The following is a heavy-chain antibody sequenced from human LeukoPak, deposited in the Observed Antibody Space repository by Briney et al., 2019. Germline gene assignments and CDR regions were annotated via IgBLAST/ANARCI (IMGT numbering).Heavy chain of an antibody. CDR1: GYTFTSYG. V-gene: IGHV1-18*01. Sequence: ASVKVSCKASGYTFTSYGISWVRQAPGQGLEWMGWISAYNGNTNYAQKLQGRVTMTTDTSTSTAYMELRSLGSDDTAVYYCARVVLRYFDWLSYAFDIWGQGTMVTVSS. D-gene: IGHD3-9*01. CDR3: ARVVLRYFDWLSYAFDI. CDR2: ISAYNGNT. J-gene: IGHJ3*02.